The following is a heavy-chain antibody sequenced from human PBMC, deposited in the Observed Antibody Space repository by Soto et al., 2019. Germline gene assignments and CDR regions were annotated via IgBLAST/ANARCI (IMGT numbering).Heavy chain of an antibody. CDR1: GFTFSSYA. D-gene: IGHD3-9*01. CDR2: ISYDGSNK. V-gene: IGHV3-30-3*01. Sequence: HPGGSLRLSCAASGFTFSSYAMHWVRQAPGKGLEWVAVISYDGSNKYYADSVKGRFTISRDNSKNTLYLQMNSLRAEDTAVYYCARDKSLVFDYWGQGTLVTVSS. CDR3: ARDKSLVFDY. J-gene: IGHJ4*02.